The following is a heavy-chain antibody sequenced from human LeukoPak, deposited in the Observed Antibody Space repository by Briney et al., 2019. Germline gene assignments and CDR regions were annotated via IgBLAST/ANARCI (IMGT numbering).Heavy chain of an antibody. CDR1: GITFSSFW. Sequence: GGSLRLSCAVSGITFSSFWMSWVRQAPGKGLEWVANIKQDGSEKYYVDSVKGRFTISRDNAKNSVYLQMNSLRAEDTAVYYCAREEVEMATIPFHYYYGMDVWGQGTTVTVSS. J-gene: IGHJ6*02. CDR3: AREEVEMATIPFHYYYGMDV. CDR2: IKQDGSEK. D-gene: IGHD5-24*01. V-gene: IGHV3-7*01.